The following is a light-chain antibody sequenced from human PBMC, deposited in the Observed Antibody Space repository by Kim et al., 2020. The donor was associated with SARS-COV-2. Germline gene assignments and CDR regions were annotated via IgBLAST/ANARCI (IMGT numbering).Light chain of an antibody. CDR1: QSVTTK. CDR3: QQYNNWPPWT. CDR2: GAS. Sequence: SPGERATLSCRASQSVTTKLAWYQQKPGQAPRLLIYGASIRATGIPVRFSGSGSGTEFTLAISSLQSEDSGVYYCQQYNNWPPWTFGQGTKVDIK. V-gene: IGKV3-15*01. J-gene: IGKJ1*01.